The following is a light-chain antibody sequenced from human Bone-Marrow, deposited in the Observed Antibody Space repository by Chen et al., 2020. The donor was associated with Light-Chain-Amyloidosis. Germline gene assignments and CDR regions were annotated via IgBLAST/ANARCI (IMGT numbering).Light chain of an antibody. J-gene: IGKJ3*01. Sequence: DIVMTQSPDSLAVSLGERATINCKSSQSVLYSSSNKNYLAWYQQKPGQPPKLLIYWASTWESGVPDRFSGSGSGTDFTLTISSLQAEDVAVYYCQQYYTTPFTFGPGTKVDIK. CDR3: QQYYTTPFT. V-gene: IGKV4-1*01. CDR1: QSVLYSSSNKNY. CDR2: WAS.